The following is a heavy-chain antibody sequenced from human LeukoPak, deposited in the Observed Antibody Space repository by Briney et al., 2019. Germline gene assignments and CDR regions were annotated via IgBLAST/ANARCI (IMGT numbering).Heavy chain of an antibody. V-gene: IGHV3-15*01. CDR1: GGSISSYY. D-gene: IGHD4-17*01. Sequence: ETLSLTCTVSGGSISSYYWSWIRQPPGKGLEWVGRIKSKTDGGTTDYAAPVKGRSTISRDDSKNTLYLQMNSLKTEDTAVYYCTTEYGDYWGWGGRLAFDIWGQGTMVTVSS. CDR2: IKSKTDGGTT. CDR3: TTEYGDYWGWGGRLAFDI. J-gene: IGHJ3*02.